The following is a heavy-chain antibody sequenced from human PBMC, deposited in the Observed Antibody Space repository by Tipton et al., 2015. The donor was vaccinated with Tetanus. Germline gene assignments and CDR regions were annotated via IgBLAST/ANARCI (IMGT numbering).Heavy chain of an antibody. J-gene: IGHJ5*02. Sequence: SLRLSCVASGFIVSSHYMSWVRQAPGKGLEWVSVMYSGGDTYYVDSVKGRFSISRDNAKNTLYLQMNSLRAEDTAVYYCAKDRAAGGPGASWGQGTLVTVSS. V-gene: IGHV3-53*01. CDR1: GFIVSSHY. CDR3: AKDRAAGGPGAS. CDR2: MYSGGDT. D-gene: IGHD6-13*01.